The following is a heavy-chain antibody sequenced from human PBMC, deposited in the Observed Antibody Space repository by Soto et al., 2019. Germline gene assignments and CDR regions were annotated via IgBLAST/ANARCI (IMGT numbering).Heavy chain of an antibody. J-gene: IGHJ5*02. V-gene: IGHV1-69*13. CDR1: GGTFSSYA. CDR3: ARAVVFEGILASDQRFHWFDP. D-gene: IGHD3-3*02. CDR2: IIPIFGTA. Sequence: ASVKVSCKASGGTFSSYAISWVRQAPGQGLEWMGGIIPIFGTANYAQKFQGRVTITADESTSTAYMELSSLRSEDTAVYYCARAVVFEGILASDQRFHWFDPWGQGTLVTVSS.